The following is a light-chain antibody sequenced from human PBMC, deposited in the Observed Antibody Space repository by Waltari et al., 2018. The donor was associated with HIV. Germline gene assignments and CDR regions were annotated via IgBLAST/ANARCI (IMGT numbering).Light chain of an antibody. CDR1: ESVSSN. J-gene: IGKJ1*01. CDR2: GAS. V-gene: IGKV3-15*01. Sequence: EIVLTQSPATLSVSPGDRVTLSCRASESVSSNLAWYQQKPGQAPRLVFYGASSRATGIPDRFSGSGYGTEFTLTISSLQSEDFAVYYCQEYNNWPWTFGQGTKVEIK. CDR3: QEYNNWPWT.